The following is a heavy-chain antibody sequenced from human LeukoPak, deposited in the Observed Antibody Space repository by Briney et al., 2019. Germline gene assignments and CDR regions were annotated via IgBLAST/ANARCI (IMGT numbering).Heavy chain of an antibody. CDR3: ARDHIVVVTAKGDAFDI. J-gene: IGHJ3*02. CDR1: GYTFTSYG. CDR2: ISAYNGNT. V-gene: IGHV1-18*01. D-gene: IGHD2-21*02. Sequence: ASVKVSCKASGYTFTSYGISWVRQAPGQGLEWMGWISAYNGNTNYAQKLQGRVTTTTDTSTSTAYMELSSLRSEDTAVYYCARDHIVVVTAKGDAFDIWGQGTMVTVSS.